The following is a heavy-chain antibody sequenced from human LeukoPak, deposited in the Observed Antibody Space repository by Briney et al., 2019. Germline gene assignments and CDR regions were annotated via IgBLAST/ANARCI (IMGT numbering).Heavy chain of an antibody. D-gene: IGHD3-22*01. CDR1: GFTFSSYG. Sequence: GGSLRLSFAASGFTFSSYGMHWVRQAPGKGLEWLAVISPDGSNQYVADSVNGRFTISRDNSKNTIFLQMNSLRVEDTSIYYCARGDSSGHHDFWGQGALVTVSS. CDR3: ARGDSSGHHDF. CDR2: ISPDGSNQ. J-gene: IGHJ4*02. V-gene: IGHV3-30*06.